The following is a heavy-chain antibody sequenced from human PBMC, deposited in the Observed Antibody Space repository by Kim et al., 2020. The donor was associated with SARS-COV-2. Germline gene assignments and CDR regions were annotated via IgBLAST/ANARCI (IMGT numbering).Heavy chain of an antibody. CDR1: GGSITDYY. CDR3: AGPWVGTYYSSYYYGMVV. V-gene: IGHV4-59*12. D-gene: IGHD1-26*01. J-gene: IGHJ6*01. CDR2: IYYTGSP. Sequence: SETLSLTCTVSGGSITDYYWRWIRQFPGKGLEWIGYIYYTGSPNYNPSLRSRLTILVATTKNQFFLELTSVTAADSAVYFFAGPWVGTYYSSYYYGMVV.